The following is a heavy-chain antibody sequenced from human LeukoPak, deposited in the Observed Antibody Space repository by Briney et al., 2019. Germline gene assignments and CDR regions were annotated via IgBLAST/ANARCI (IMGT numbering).Heavy chain of an antibody. D-gene: IGHD5-18*01. CDR2: ISAYNGNT. CDR3: ARFVDTAMGFDY. V-gene: IGHV1-18*01. Sequence: GASVKVSCTASGYTLTSYDISWVRQAPGQGLEWMGWISAYNGNTNYAQKLQGRVTMTTDTSTSTAYMELRSLRSDDTAVYYCARFVDTAMGFDYWGQGTLVTVSS. J-gene: IGHJ4*02. CDR1: GYTLTSYD.